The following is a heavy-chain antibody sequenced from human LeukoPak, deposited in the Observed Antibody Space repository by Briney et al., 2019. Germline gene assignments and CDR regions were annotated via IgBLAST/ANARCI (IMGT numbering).Heavy chain of an antibody. V-gene: IGHV1-46*01. J-gene: IGHJ6*02. CDR3: ASVYKYAMDV. Sequence: ASVTVSCKASGGTFSSYAISWVRQAPGQGLEWMAIINPSGGSTSHAQKFQGRVTMTRDTSASTVYMELSGLRSEDTAVYYCASVYKYAMDVWGQGTTVTVSS. CDR1: GGTFSSYA. CDR2: INPSGGST.